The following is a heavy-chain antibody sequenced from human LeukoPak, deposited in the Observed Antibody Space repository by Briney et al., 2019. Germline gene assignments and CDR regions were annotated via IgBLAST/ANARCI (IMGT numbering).Heavy chain of an antibody. CDR2: ISAYNGNT. CDR3: ARGDRDFAP. J-gene: IGHJ5*02. Sequence: SVKVSCKASGYTFTSYWISWVRQAPGEGREWIGWISAYNGNTNYAQKLQGRVTMTTDTSTSTAYMELRSLRSDATAVYYSARGDRDFAPWGHGAPVTVSS. V-gene: IGHV1-18*01. D-gene: IGHD1-14*01. CDR1: GYTFTSYW.